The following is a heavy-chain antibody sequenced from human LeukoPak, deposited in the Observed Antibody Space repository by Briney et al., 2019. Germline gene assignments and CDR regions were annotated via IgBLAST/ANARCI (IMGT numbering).Heavy chain of an antibody. V-gene: IGHV4-39*01. J-gene: IGHJ4*02. CDR1: GGSISSTTYY. CDR3: ARQDIVATASPIDY. Sequence: SETLSLTCTVSGGSISSTTYYWGWIRQPPGKGLEWIASIYYSGSTNYRPSLKSRVTISVDTPKNQISLKLSSVIAADTAVYYCARQDIVATASPIDYWGQGTLVTVSS. CDR2: IYYSGST. D-gene: IGHD5-12*01.